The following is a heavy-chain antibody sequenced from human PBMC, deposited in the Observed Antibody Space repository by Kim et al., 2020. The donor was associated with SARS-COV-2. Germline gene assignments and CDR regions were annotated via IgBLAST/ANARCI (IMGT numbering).Heavy chain of an antibody. V-gene: IGHV1-46*01. Sequence: ASVKVSCKASGYTFTSYYMHWVRQAPGQGLEWMGIINPSGGSTSYAQKFQGRVTMTRDTSTSTVYMELSSLRYEDTAVYYCAIGGKHRAFDIWGQGTMVTVSS. CDR3: AIGGKHRAFDI. J-gene: IGHJ3*02. D-gene: IGHD3-16*01. CDR2: INPSGGST. CDR1: GYTFTSYY.